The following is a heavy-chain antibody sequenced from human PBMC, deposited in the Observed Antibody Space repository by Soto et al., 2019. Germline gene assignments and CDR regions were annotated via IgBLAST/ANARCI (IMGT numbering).Heavy chain of an antibody. J-gene: IGHJ6*02. CDR1: GYTFTGYY. D-gene: IGHD6-19*01. CDR3: ARGQGWNYYYYGMDV. Sequence: VASVKVSCKASGYTFTGYYMHWVRQAPGQGLEWMGWVNPNSGGTNYAQKFQGRVTMTRDTSISTAYMELSRLRSDDTAVYYCARGQGWNYYYYGMDVWGQGTTVTVSS. V-gene: IGHV1-2*02. CDR2: VNPNSGGT.